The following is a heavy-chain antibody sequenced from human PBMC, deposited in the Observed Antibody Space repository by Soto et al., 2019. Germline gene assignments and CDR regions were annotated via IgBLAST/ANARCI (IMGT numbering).Heavy chain of an antibody. CDR1: GGSLSGYY. J-gene: IGHJ4*01. Sequence: QLQPQQWGAGLLKPSESLSLKCAVTGGSLSGYYWSWIRQPPGKGLEWIGEVKDGGHTNYSPSLRGRVTISSDTSNNQFSLRLNSVTAADTGVYYCARGQEGVVATHWDHGSLVTVSS. D-gene: IGHD5-12*01. CDR3: ARGQEGVVATH. CDR2: VKDGGHT. V-gene: IGHV4-34*01.